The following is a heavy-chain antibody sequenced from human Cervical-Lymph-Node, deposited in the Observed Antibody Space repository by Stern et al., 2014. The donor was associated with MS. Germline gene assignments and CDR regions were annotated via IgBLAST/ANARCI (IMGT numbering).Heavy chain of an antibody. V-gene: IGHV4-31*03. CDR2: IYYSGST. D-gene: IGHD5-12*01. J-gene: IGHJ4*02. CDR1: GGSISSGGYY. CDR3: ARGPSGYDFLDN. Sequence: QLQESGPGLVKPSQTLSLTCTVSGGSISSGGYYWSWIRRRPGKGLEWIGYIYYSGSTYYNPSLKSRVAISLDTSKNQFSLKLSSLIAADTAVYYCARGPSGYDFLDNWGQGALVTVSS.